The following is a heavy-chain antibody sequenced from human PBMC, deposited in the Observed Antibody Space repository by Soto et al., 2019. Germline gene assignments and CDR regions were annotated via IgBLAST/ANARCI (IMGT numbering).Heavy chain of an antibody. CDR3: ARGVPYYYNSSGYPLNH. Sequence: QVQLVQSGAEVKKPGSSVKVSCKTSGGTFTNYAINWVRQAPGHGLEWMGAIIPLFTTTKYAQKFQGRVTITADKSTGAAFLELSRLRSEDTAMYFCARGVPYYYNSSGYPLNHWGQGTLVTVSS. D-gene: IGHD3-22*01. V-gene: IGHV1-69*06. J-gene: IGHJ5*02. CDR1: GGTFTNYA. CDR2: IIPLFTTT.